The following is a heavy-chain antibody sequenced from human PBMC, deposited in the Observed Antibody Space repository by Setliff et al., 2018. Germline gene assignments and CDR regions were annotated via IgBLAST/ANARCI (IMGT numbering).Heavy chain of an antibody. V-gene: IGHV3-7*01. CDR1: GFTFSSFW. D-gene: IGHD3-3*01. CDR2: INQDGSGK. J-gene: IGHJ5*02. CDR3: ARDNTLFGIVITGSWFDP. Sequence: PGGSLRLSCAASGFTFSSFWMAWVRQSPGRGLEWVANINQDGSGKFYVDSVKGRFTIFRDNAKNSLSLQMNGLRAEDTAVYYCARDNTLFGIVITGSWFDPWGQGTLVTVSS.